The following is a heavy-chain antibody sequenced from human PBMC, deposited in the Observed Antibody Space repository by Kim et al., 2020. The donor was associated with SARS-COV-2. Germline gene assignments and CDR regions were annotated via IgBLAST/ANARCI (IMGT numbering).Heavy chain of an antibody. Sequence: SVKGRFTISRDNSNNSLYLQMNSRRAEDTAVYYCAKATTDIVVISAATWGFWGQGTLVTVSS. J-gene: IGHJ4*02. CDR3: AKATTDIVVISAATWGF. D-gene: IGHD2-2*01. V-gene: IGHV3-23*01.